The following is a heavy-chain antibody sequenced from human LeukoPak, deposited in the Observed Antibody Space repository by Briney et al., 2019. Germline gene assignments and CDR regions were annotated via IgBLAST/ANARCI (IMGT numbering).Heavy chain of an antibody. J-gene: IGHJ4*02. CDR2: IYSGGTT. D-gene: IGHD6-13*01. CDR1: GFTVRTNY. Sequence: SGGSLRLSCAAAGFTVRTNYMSWVRQAPRKWLEWVSVIYSGGTTYYADSVKGRFTISRDNSKNTLYLQMNSLRAEDTAVYYCARDEQQPGRPGFFFDYWGQGTLVTVAS. CDR3: ARDEQQPGRPGFFFDY. V-gene: IGHV3-66*01.